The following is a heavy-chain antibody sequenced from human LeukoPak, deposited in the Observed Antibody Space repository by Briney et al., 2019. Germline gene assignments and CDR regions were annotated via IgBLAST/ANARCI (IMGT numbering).Heavy chain of an antibody. V-gene: IGHV6-1*01. CDR3: ARDYASSKRGFYFYMDV. CDR2: TYYRSRWYN. CDR1: GDSVSSNNAA. J-gene: IGHJ6*03. Sequence: SQTLSLTCAISGDSVSSNNAAWNWMRQSPSSGLEWLGRTYYRSRWYNDYAVSVKSRVIISPDTSKNQFSLQLNSVTPEDTALYFCARDYASSKRGFYFYMDVWGKGTTVTVSS. D-gene: IGHD3-10*01.